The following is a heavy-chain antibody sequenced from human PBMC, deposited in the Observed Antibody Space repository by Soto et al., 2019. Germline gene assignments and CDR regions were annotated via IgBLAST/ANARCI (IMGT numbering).Heavy chain of an antibody. J-gene: IGHJ5*02. Sequence: SETLSLTCAVSGGSIRSNNWWSWVRQPPGKGLEWIGEIYHSGSTNYNPSLKSRVTISVDKSKNHFSLNLSSVTAADRAVYYCARGGGLVAFNWFDPWGQGTLVTVSS. D-gene: IGHD2-21*01. CDR1: GGSIRSNNW. CDR3: ARGGGLVAFNWFDP. CDR2: IYHSGST. V-gene: IGHV4-4*02.